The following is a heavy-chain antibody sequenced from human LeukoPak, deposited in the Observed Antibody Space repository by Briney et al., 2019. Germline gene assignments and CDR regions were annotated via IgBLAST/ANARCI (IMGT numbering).Heavy chain of an antibody. CDR1: GFTFSSYS. CDR3: ARDRYYDILTGEYGMDV. J-gene: IGHJ6*02. D-gene: IGHD3-9*01. Sequence: GGSLRLSCAASGFTFSSYSMNWVRQAPGKGLEWVSYISSSSSTIYYADSVKGRFTISRDNAKNSLYLQMNSLRAEDTAVYYCARDRYYDILTGEYGMDVWGQGTTVTVSS. CDR2: ISSSSSTI. V-gene: IGHV3-48*04.